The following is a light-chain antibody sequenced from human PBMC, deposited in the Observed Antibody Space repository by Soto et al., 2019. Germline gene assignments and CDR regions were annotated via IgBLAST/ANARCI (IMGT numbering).Light chain of an antibody. CDR2: DAS. V-gene: IGKV3-11*01. J-gene: IGKJ2*01. Sequence: EIVLTQSPATLSLSPGERATLSCRASQSVSSYLAWYQQKPGQAPRLLIYDASNRATGIPARFSGSGSGTDFTLTIRSLEPEDFAVYDCQQRSNWPRTFGQGNKLEIK. CDR3: QQRSNWPRT. CDR1: QSVSSY.